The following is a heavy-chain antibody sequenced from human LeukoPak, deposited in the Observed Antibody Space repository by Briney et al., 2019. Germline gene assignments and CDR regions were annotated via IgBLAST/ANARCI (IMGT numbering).Heavy chain of an antibody. J-gene: IGHJ4*02. CDR3: ARDQGSYPYYFDY. CDR1: GGSISSYY. D-gene: IGHD1-26*01. CDR2: IYYSGST. V-gene: IGHV4-59*12. Sequence: SETLSLTCTVSGGSISSYYWSWIRQPPGKGLEWIGYIYYSGSTNYNPSLESRVTMSVDTSKNQFSLKMNSVTAADTAVYYCARDQGSYPYYFDYWGQGTLVTVSS.